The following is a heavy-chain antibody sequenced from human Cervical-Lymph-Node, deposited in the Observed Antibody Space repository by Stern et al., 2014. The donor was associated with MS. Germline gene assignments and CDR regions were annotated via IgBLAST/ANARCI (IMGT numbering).Heavy chain of an antibody. J-gene: IGHJ4*02. Sequence: QMQLVQSGVEVKKPGASVKVSCKASGYTFNNYGINWVRQAPGQGLEWMGWISADNGITNYAQKVQDRVIMTTNTSTTTAYMELRSLRTDDTAVYFCARDYDLRLTAAGYWGQGTLVIVSS. CDR3: ARDYDLRLTAAGY. CDR1: GYTFNNYG. V-gene: IGHV1-18*01. D-gene: IGHD6-13*01. CDR2: ISADNGIT.